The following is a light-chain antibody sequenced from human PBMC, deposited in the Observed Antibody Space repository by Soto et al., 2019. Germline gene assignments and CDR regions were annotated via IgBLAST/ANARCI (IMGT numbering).Light chain of an antibody. CDR3: NAQADNGKHV. Sequence: QSALTQPPSASGSPGQSVTISCSGNSNDVGHSSFISWYQQHPGKGPKLIIYEVSKRPSGVPDRFSGSKSGNTAPLSVSGLQYEDEADYFCNAQADNGKHVFGTGTRLTVL. V-gene: IGLV2-8*01. CDR1: SNDVGHSSF. J-gene: IGLJ1*01. CDR2: EVS.